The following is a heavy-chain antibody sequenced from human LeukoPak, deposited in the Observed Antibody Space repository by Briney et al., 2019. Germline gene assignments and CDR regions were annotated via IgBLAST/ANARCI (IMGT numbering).Heavy chain of an antibody. CDR3: AKGGVRGDIVATIGGFYFDF. CDR1: GFTFSSYG. CDR2: ISYDGNNK. Sequence: GGSLRLSCAGSGFTFSSYGIHWVRQAPGKGLEWVAVISYDGNNKYYADSVKGRFTISRDNSKNTLYLQMNSLRAEDTAVYYCAKGGVRGDIVATIGGFYFDFWGQGTLVTVSS. D-gene: IGHD5-12*01. J-gene: IGHJ4*02. V-gene: IGHV3-30*18.